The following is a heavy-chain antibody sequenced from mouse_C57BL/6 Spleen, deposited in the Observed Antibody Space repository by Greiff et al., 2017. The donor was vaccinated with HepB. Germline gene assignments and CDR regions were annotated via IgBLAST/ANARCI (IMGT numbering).Heavy chain of an antibody. CDR3: ARPFITTADYFDY. Sequence: EVKLVESGGDLVKPGGSLKLSCAASGFTFSSYGMSWVRQTPDKRLEWVATISSGGSYTYYPDSVKGRFTISRDNAKNTLYLKMSSLKSEDTAMYYWARPFITTADYFDYWGQGTTLTVSS. V-gene: IGHV5-6*02. D-gene: IGHD1-1*01. J-gene: IGHJ2*01. CDR2: ISSGGSYT. CDR1: GFTFSSYG.